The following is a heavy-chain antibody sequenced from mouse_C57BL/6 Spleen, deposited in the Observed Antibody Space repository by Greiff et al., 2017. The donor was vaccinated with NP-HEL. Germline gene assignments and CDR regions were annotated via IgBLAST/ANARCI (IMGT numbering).Heavy chain of an antibody. CDR2: IRLKSDNYAT. J-gene: IGHJ3*01. D-gene: IGHD1-1*01. CDR1: GFTFSNYW. Sequence: EVKLMESGGGLVQPGGSMKLSCVASGFTFSNYWMNWVRQSPEKGLEWVAQIRLKSDNYATHYAESVKGRFTISRDDSKSSVYLQMNNLRAEDTGIYYCTRGYGSFAYWGQGTLVTVSA. V-gene: IGHV6-3*01. CDR3: TRGYGSFAY.